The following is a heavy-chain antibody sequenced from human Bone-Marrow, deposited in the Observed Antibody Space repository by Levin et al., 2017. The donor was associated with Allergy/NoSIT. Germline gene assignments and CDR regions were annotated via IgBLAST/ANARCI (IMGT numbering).Heavy chain of an antibody. CDR2: INPNGGGT. CDR1: GYTFTNYY. Sequence: ASVKVSCKASGYTFTNYYIHWVRQAPGQGLEWMAWINPNGGGTQYAESLQGRVTLTRDTSTRTIYLELNPLTSDDTAMYYCVRDRSSGWYEDWFDPWGQGTLVTVPS. J-gene: IGHJ5*02. CDR3: VRDRSSGWYEDWFDP. D-gene: IGHD6-13*01. V-gene: IGHV1-2*02.